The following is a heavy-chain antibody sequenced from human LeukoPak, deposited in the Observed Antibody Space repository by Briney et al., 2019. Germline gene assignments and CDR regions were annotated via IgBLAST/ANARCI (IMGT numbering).Heavy chain of an antibody. J-gene: IGHJ6*02. CDR3: SREPPYDSLPLGGNRLDV. D-gene: IGHD5-12*01. CDR1: GGSISSGGYS. Sequence: SETLSLTCAVSGGSISSGGYSWSWIRQPPGKGLEWIGYIFHSGNTYYNPSLKSRVTISVDRFNNLFSLNLSSVTPADTAVYYFSREPPYDSLPLGGNRLDVLGRGSTVTVSS. CDR2: IFHSGNT. V-gene: IGHV4-30-2*01.